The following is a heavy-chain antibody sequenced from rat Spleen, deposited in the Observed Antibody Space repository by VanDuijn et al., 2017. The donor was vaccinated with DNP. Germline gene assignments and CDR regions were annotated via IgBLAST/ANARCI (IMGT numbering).Heavy chain of an antibody. CDR2: IWGDGST. CDR3: AVNYGSYGYAMDA. J-gene: IGHJ4*01. V-gene: IGHV2-77*01. CDR1: GFSLTTYG. D-gene: IGHD1-3*01. Sequence: QVQMKETGPGLVQTTQTLSVTCTVSGFSLTTYGVHWVRQAPGKGLEWMGIIWGDGSTNYNSALKSRLSISRDTSKSQDFLTMNSLRTDDTAVYYCAVNYGSYGYAMDAWGQGTSVTVSS.